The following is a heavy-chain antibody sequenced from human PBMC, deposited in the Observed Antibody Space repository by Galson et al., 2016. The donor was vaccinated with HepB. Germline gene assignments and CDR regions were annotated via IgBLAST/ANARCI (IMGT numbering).Heavy chain of an antibody. CDR3: AGARSGYYYYYMDV. J-gene: IGHJ6*03. D-gene: IGHD6-19*01. Sequence: SVKVSCKASGYTFTSYYMHWVRQAPGQGLGWMGIINPSSDSTSYAQKFQGRVTMTRDTSTSTVYMELSSLRSEDTAVYYCAGARSGYYYYYMDVWGKGTTVTVSS. CDR1: GYTFTSYY. V-gene: IGHV1-46*01. CDR2: INPSSDST.